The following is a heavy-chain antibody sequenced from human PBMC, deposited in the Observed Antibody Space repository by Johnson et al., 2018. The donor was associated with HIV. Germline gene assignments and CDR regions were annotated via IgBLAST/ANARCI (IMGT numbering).Heavy chain of an antibody. J-gene: IGHJ3*02. CDR2: IKSKTDGGTT. CDR1: GFTFRDAW. V-gene: IGHV3-15*01. Sequence: EVQLVESGGGLVKPGGSLRLSCAASGFTFRDAWMNWVRQAPGKGLEWVGRIKSKTDGGTTDYAAAVKGIFIISRDDSKNTLFLQMNSLQTEDTAVYYCTTGLYWNDALDIWGQGTMVTVSS. D-gene: IGHD1-1*01. CDR3: TTGLYWNDALDI.